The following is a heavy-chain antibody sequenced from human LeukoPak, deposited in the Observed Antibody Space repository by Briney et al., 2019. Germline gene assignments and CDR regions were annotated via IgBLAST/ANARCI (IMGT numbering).Heavy chain of an antibody. CDR3: ARGLMVTTSTRYYPYGMDV. V-gene: IGHV4-59*01. J-gene: IGHJ6*02. D-gene: IGHD4-17*01. Sequence: PAETLSLTCSVSGVSISRNYWTWVRQPAGKGLEWIGYIHYSGSTNYKPSPKSRVTISLDTSKNQFSLNLSSVTAADTAVYYCARGLMVTTSTRYYPYGMDVWGQGTTVTVSS. CDR1: GVSISRNY. CDR2: IHYSGST.